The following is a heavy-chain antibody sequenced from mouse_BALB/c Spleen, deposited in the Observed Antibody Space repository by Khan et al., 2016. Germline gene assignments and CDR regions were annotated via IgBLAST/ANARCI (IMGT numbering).Heavy chain of an antibody. Sequence: EVELVESGGGLVKPGGSLKLSCAASGFTFSSYAMSWVRQTPEKRLEWVATISSGGSYTYYPDSVKGRFTITRDNAKNTLYLQMSSLRSEDTAMYYCARQGDWGQGTTLTVSS. V-gene: IGHV5-9-3*01. CDR3: ARQGD. CDR2: ISSGGSYT. CDR1: GFTFSSYA. J-gene: IGHJ2*01.